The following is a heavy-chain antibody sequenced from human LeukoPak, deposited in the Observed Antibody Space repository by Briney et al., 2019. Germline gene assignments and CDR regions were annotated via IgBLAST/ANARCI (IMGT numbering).Heavy chain of an antibody. V-gene: IGHV4-4*07. J-gene: IGHJ4*02. D-gene: IGHD3-10*01. Sequence: SETLSLTCSVSGDAIKSYYWSWIRQSAGKGLEWIGRIYAGGTTNYNPSLKSRATMSLDTSKNQISLRLSPVTVADTAVYYCARDRAARGLKGYYFDYWGQGTLVGVSS. CDR3: ARDRAARGLKGYYFDY. CDR1: GDAIKSYY. CDR2: IYAGGTT.